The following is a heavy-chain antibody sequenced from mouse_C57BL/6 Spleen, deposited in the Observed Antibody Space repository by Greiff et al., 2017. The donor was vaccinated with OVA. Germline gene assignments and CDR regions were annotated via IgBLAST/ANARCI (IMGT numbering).Heavy chain of an antibody. CDR1: GYAFTNYL. J-gene: IGHJ1*03. D-gene: IGHD1-1*01. CDR3: ARGAHYYGSSWGYFDV. V-gene: IGHV1-54*01. CDR2: INPGSGGT. Sequence: QVQLQQSGAELVRPGTSVKVSCKASGYAFTNYLIEWVKQRPGQGLEWIGVINPGSGGTNYNEKFKGKATLTADKSSSTAYMQLSSLTSEDSAVYFCARGAHYYGSSWGYFDVWGTGTTVTVSS.